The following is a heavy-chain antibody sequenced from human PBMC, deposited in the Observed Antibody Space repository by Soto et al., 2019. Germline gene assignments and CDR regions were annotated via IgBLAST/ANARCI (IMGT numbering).Heavy chain of an antibody. CDR1: GYTFTSYD. CDR2: TNPNTGNT. CDR3: ARAYSGRLPRRADYYFAMDV. J-gene: IGHJ6*02. V-gene: IGHV1-8*01. D-gene: IGHD2-15*01. Sequence: GASVKVSCKASGYTFTSYDINWVRQATGQGLEWMGWTNPNTGNTGYAQKFQGRATMTRNPSISTAYMELSSLRSEDTAVYYCARAYSGRLPRRADYYFAMDVWGQGTTVTVSS.